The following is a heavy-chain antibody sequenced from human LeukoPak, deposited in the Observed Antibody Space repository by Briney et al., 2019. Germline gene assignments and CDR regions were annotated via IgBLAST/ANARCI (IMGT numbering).Heavy chain of an antibody. CDR1: GGSFSGYY. D-gene: IGHD3-10*01. CDR3: ASFLWFGESDPVGY. CDR2: INHSGST. J-gene: IGHJ4*02. V-gene: IGHV4-34*01. Sequence: SETLSLTCAVYGGSFSGYYWSWIRQPPGKGLEWIREINHSGSTNYNPSLKSRVTISVDTSKNQFSLKLSSVTAADTAVYYCASFLWFGESDPVGYWGQGTLVTVSS.